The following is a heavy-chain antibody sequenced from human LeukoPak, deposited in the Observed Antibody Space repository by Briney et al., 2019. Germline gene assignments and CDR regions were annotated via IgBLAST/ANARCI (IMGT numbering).Heavy chain of an antibody. Sequence: GASVKVSCKASGYTFTSYYMHWVRQAPGQGLEWMGRINPNNGATNYAQKLQGRVTITGDTSISSAYMELSSLRSDDTAVYYCTRESETYHGNDYWGQGTLVTVSS. V-gene: IGHV1-2*06. CDR1: GYTFTSYY. CDR2: INPNNGAT. D-gene: IGHD1-14*01. J-gene: IGHJ4*02. CDR3: TRESETYHGNDY.